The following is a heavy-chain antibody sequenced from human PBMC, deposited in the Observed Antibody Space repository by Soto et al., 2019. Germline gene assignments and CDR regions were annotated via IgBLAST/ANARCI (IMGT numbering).Heavy chain of an antibody. CDR3: ARGTISSWYPARYYYYGMDV. D-gene: IGHD6-13*01. V-gene: IGHV1-69*01. Sequence: QVQLVQSGAEVKKPGSSVKVSCKASGGTFSSYAISWVRQAPGQGLEWMGGIIPIFGTANYAQKFQGRVTITADESTSTAYMELSSLRSEDTAVYYCARGTISSWYPARYYYYGMDVWGQGTTVTGSS. CDR2: IIPIFGTA. J-gene: IGHJ6*02. CDR1: GGTFSSYA.